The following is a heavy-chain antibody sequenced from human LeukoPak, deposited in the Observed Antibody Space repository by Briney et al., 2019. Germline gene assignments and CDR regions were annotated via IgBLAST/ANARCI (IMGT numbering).Heavy chain of an antibody. V-gene: IGHV3-11*01. CDR2: ISSSGSTI. Sequence: GGSLRLSCAASGFTFSNYYMSWIRQAPGKGLEWVSYISSSGSTIYYADSVKGRFTISRDNSKNTLYLQMNSLRAEDTAVYYCAENHYYYDSSGYYYWGQGTLVTVSS. D-gene: IGHD3-22*01. CDR1: GFTFSNYY. CDR3: AENHYYYDSSGYYY. J-gene: IGHJ4*02.